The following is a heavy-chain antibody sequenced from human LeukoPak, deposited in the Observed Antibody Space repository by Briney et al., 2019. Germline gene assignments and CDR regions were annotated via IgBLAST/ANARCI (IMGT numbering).Heavy chain of an antibody. CDR2: INPSGDTT. CDR3: ARVSEYYDFWSGPKYYFDY. D-gene: IGHD3-3*01. V-gene: IGHV1-46*01. CDR1: GYTFTRFY. Sequence: ASVKVSCKASGYTFTRFYIHWVRQAPGQGLEWMGMINPSGDTTNYAQKFQGRIAMTRDTSTSTVYMELSSLRSEDTAVYYYARVSEYYDFWSGPKYYFDYWGQGTLVTVSS. J-gene: IGHJ4*02.